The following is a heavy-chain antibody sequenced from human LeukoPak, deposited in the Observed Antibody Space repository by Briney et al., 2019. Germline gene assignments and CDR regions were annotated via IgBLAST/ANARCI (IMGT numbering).Heavy chain of an antibody. V-gene: IGHV3-30*18. Sequence: GGSLRLSCAALGFTLSSHGMHWVRQAPGKGLERGAFISDGGRTKYYADSVKRRLPISRDNSKNTVSLQMTSLRDDDTAVFYCTKEGATGSRYNFDYWGQGTLVTVSS. CDR2: ISDGGRTK. D-gene: IGHD6-25*01. CDR3: TKEGATGSRYNFDY. CDR1: GFTLSSHG. J-gene: IGHJ4*02.